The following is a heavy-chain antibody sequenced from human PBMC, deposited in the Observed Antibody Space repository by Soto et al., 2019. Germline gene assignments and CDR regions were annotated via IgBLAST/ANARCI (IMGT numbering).Heavy chain of an antibody. CDR2: IYYSGST. V-gene: IGHV4-59*08. Sequence: PSETLSLTCTVSGGSISSYYWSWIRQPPGKGLEWIGYIYYSGSTNYNPSLKSRDTISVDTSKNQFSLKLSSVTAADTAVYYCARRYSSGFDFWGQGTLVTVSS. CDR3: ARRYSSGFDF. J-gene: IGHJ4*02. D-gene: IGHD6-19*01. CDR1: GGSISSYY.